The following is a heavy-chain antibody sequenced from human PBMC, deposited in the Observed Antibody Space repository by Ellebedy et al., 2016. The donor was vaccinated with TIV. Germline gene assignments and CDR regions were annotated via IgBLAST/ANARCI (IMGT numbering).Heavy chain of an antibody. Sequence: GGSLRLSXAASGFTFSVCWMTWVRQAPGKGLEWVANMNEDGSKRNYVDSVKGRFTISRDNAKNSLYLQMNSLRVEDTAVYYCAREMDGGPDYWGQGTLVTVSS. J-gene: IGHJ4*02. V-gene: IGHV3-7*03. CDR3: AREMDGGPDY. CDR2: MNEDGSKR. D-gene: IGHD3-10*01. CDR1: GFTFSVCW.